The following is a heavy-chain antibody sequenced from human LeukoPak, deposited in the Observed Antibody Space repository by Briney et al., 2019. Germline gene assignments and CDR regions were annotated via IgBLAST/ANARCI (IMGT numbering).Heavy chain of an antibody. V-gene: IGHV3-21*04. Sequence: GGSLRLSCEASGFTFSSYNMNWVRQAPGKRLEWVSSITSSSSYVFYADSVKGRFTISRDNAKNSLYLQMNSLRAEDTAVYYCANREVGSDYWGQGTLVTVSS. J-gene: IGHJ4*02. CDR1: GFTFSSYN. CDR3: ANREVGSDY. D-gene: IGHD3-10*01. CDR2: ITSSSSYV.